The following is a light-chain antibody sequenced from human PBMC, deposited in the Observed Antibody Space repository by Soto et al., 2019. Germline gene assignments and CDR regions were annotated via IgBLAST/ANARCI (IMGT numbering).Light chain of an antibody. J-gene: IGLJ1*01. CDR3: SSYTSSSTLV. CDR2: DVS. Sequence: QSALTQPASVSGSPGQSITISCTGTSSDVGGYNYVSWYQQHPGKAPKLMIYDVSNRPSGVSNRFSGSKSGNTASLTISGLQAEDKADYYCSSYTSSSTLVFGTGTRSPS. CDR1: SSDVGGYNY. V-gene: IGLV2-14*01.